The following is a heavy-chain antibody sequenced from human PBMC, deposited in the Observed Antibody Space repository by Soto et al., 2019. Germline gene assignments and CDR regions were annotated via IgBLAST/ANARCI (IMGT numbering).Heavy chain of an antibody. CDR2: MNPDGSEQ. Sequence: EVHLVESGGALVQPGGSLRLSCAASGFTFSGYWMTWVRQTPGKGLEGVANMNPDGSEQYYLDSVKGRFTISRDNAKNSLYLQMNNLRGEDTAVYYCTRDLNHDCGPWGQGTQVIVSS. D-gene: IGHD2-21*01. V-gene: IGHV3-7*04. J-gene: IGHJ5*02. CDR3: TRDLNHDCGP. CDR1: GFTFSGYW.